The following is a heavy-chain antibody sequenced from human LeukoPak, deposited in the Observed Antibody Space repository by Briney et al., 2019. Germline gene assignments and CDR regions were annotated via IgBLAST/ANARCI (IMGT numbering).Heavy chain of an antibody. J-gene: IGHJ4*02. V-gene: IGHV3-49*04. D-gene: IGHD4-17*01. Sequence: GGSLRLSCTGSGFTFGDYAVIWVRQAPGRGVEWVGFIRSKAYGGTTEYAASVKGRFTISRDDSKSIAYLQMDSLKTEDTAVYYCTRDYGDYKGDYWGQGTLVTVSS. CDR3: TRDYGDYKGDY. CDR1: GFTFGDYA. CDR2: IRSKAYGGTT.